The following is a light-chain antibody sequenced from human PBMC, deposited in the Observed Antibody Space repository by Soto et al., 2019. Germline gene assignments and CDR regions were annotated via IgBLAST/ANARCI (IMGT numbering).Light chain of an antibody. CDR3: QQSYSTPYT. CDR1: QTISGY. V-gene: IGKV1-39*01. J-gene: IGKJ2*01. CDR2: VTS. Sequence: DIQMTQSPSSLSASVGDRVTITCRASQTISGYVNWYQQKPGKAPKLLIHVTSTLQGGVPSRFSGSGSGTHFNLTISSLQPEDFATYSCQQSYSTPYTFGQGTKLEIK.